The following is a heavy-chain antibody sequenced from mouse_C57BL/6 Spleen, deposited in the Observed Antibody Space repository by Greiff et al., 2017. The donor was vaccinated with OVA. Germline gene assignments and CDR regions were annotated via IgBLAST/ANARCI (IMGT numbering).Heavy chain of an antibody. D-gene: IGHD2-5*01. V-gene: IGHV1-81*01. J-gene: IGHJ4*01. Sequence: QVQLQQSGAELARPGASVKLSCKASGYTFTSYGISWVKQRTGQGLEWIGEIYPRSGNTYYNEKFKGKATLTADKSSSTAYMELRSLTSEDSAVYFCARLGYSNEDYAMDYWGQGTSVTVSS. CDR3: ARLGYSNEDYAMDY. CDR2: IYPRSGNT. CDR1: GYTFTSYG.